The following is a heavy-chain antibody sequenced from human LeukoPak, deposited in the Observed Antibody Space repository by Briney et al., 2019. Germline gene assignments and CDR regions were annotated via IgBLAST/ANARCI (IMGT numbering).Heavy chain of an antibody. CDR3: ASSYYYGSGSYFHYGMDV. V-gene: IGHV5-51*01. CDR1: GYSFTSYW. J-gene: IGHJ6*04. CDR2: IYPGDSDT. Sequence: GESLKISCKGSGYSFTSYWIGWVRQMPGKGLEWMGIIYPGDSDTRYSPPFQGQVTISADKSISTAYLQWSSLKASDTAMYYCASSYYYGSGSYFHYGMDVWGEGTTVTVSS. D-gene: IGHD3-10*01.